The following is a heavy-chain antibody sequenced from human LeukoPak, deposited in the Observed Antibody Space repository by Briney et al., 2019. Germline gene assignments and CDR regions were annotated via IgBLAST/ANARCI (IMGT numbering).Heavy chain of an antibody. CDR3: ASADYGDYLFDY. J-gene: IGHJ4*02. Sequence: SETLSLTCTVSGGPISRYYWSWIRQPPGKGLEWIGYIYYSGSTNYNPSLKSRVTISVDTSKNQFSLKLSSVTAADTAVYYCASADYGDYLFDYWGQGTLVTVSS. D-gene: IGHD4-17*01. CDR2: IYYSGST. CDR1: GGPISRYY. V-gene: IGHV4-59*01.